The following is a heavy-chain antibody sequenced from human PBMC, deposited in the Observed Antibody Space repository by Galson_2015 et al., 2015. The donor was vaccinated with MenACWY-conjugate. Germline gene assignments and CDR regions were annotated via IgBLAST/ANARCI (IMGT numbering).Heavy chain of an antibody. V-gene: IGHV3-7*03. Sequence: SLRLSCAASGFTFSSYWMSWVRQAPGKGLEWVANIKQDGSEKYYVDSEKGRFTISRDNAKNSLYLQMNSLRAEDTAVYYCAREGPVVITGVRYYYYGMDVWGQGTTVTVSS. CDR2: IKQDGSEK. D-gene: IGHD3-22*01. CDR1: GFTFSSYW. J-gene: IGHJ6*02. CDR3: AREGPVVITGVRYYYYGMDV.